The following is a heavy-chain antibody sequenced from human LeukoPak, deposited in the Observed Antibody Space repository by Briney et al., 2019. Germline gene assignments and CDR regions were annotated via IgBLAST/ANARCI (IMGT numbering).Heavy chain of an antibody. V-gene: IGHV3-30*04. Sequence: GGSLRLSCAAFGFTFSSYAMHWVRQAPGKGLEWVAVISYDGSNKYYADSVKGRFTISRDNSKNTLYLQMNSLRAEDTAVYYCARDALCGSGVTPEPYYYGMDVWGQGTTVTASS. CDR3: ARDALCGSGVTPEPYYYGMDV. J-gene: IGHJ6*02. CDR2: ISYDGSNK. CDR1: GFTFSSYA. D-gene: IGHD3-10*01.